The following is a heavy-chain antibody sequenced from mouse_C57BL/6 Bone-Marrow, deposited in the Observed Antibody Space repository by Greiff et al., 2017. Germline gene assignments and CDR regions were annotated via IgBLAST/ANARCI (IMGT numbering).Heavy chain of an antibody. J-gene: IGHJ2*01. CDR2: INPNYGTT. CDR3: ARGAGSYFDY. Sequence: EVKLMESGPELVKPGASVQISCKASGYSFTDYNMNWVKQSNGKSLEWIGVINPNYGTTIYNQKFKGKATLTVDQSSSTAYMQLNSLTSDDSAVYYCARGAGSYFDYWGQGTTLTVSS. CDR1: GYSFTDYN. V-gene: IGHV1-39*01.